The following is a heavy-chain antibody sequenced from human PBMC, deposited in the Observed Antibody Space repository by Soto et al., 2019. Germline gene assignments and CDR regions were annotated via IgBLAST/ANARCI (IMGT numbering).Heavy chain of an antibody. CDR1: GGTFSSYA. V-gene: IGHV1-69*13. CDR3: ARGRVEMATITTYYYFFVMDV. CDR2: IIPIFGTA. J-gene: IGHJ6*02. D-gene: IGHD5-12*01. Sequence: SVKVSCKASGGTFSSYAISWVRQAPGQGLEWMGGIIPIFGTANYAQKFQGRVTITADESTSTAYMELSSLRSEDTAVYYCARGRVEMATITTYYYFFVMDVWAQSTTVTFSS.